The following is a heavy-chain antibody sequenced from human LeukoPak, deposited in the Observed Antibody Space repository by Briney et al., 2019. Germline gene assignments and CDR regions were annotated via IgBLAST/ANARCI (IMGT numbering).Heavy chain of an antibody. Sequence: GGSLRLSCAASGFTFSSYSMNWVRQAPGKGLEWVSHITASGTAMIYADSVKGRFTISRDNAKNSLYLQMNSLRDEDTAVYYCASSGSYRFDYWGQGTLVTVSS. CDR2: ITASGTAM. V-gene: IGHV3-48*02. D-gene: IGHD1-26*01. CDR1: GFTFSSYS. CDR3: ASSGSYRFDY. J-gene: IGHJ4*02.